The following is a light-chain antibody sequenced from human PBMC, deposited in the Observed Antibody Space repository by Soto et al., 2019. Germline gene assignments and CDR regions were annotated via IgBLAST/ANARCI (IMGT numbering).Light chain of an antibody. CDR2: DAS. V-gene: IGKV3-15*01. Sequence: EIVMTQSPVTRSVSPGEKAPPSCRASQVVNSTLAWYQQKPGQAPRFLIYDASTRATGIPARFSGSGSGTQFTLTISSLQSEDFAVYYCQQFHHWPRTFGQGTTVE. CDR3: QQFHHWPRT. CDR1: QVVNST. J-gene: IGKJ1*01.